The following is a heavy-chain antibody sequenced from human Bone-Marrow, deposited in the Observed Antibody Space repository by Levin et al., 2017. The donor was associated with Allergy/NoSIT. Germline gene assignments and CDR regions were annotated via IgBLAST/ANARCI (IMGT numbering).Heavy chain of an antibody. D-gene: IGHD6-13*01. V-gene: IGHV4-59*08. Sequence: SETLSLTCTVSGGSISSYYWSWIRQPPGKGLEWIGYIYYSGSTNYNPSLKSRVTISVDTSKNQFSLKLSSVTAADTAVYYCARHGPYSSSWYPHGDAFDIWGQGTMVTVSS. CDR2: IYYSGST. CDR1: GGSISSYY. J-gene: IGHJ3*02. CDR3: ARHGPYSSSWYPHGDAFDI.